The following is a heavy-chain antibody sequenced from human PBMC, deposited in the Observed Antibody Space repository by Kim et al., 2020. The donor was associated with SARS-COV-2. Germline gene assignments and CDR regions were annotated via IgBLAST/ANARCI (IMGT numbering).Heavy chain of an antibody. Sequence: GGSLRLSCAASGFTFSNAWMSWVRQAPGKGLEWVGRIKSKTDGGTTDYAAPVKGRFTISRDDSKNTLYLQMNSLKTEDTAVYYCTTYYDILTGYYNVGYWGQGTLVTVSS. V-gene: IGHV3-15*01. CDR3: TTYYDILTGYYNVGY. D-gene: IGHD3-9*01. CDR1: GFTFSNAW. J-gene: IGHJ4*02. CDR2: IKSKTDGGTT.